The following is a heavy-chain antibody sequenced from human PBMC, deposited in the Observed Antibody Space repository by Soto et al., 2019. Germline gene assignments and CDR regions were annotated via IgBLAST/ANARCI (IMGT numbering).Heavy chain of an antibody. J-gene: IGHJ3*02. CDR2: INPKNGTT. CDR3: ARLITMVRGVIIGAFDI. CDR1: GYSFTGYS. Sequence: ASVKVSCKASGYSFTGYSMHWVRQAPGQGLEWMGWINPKNGTTNYAQKFQGRVTITRDTSTSTAYMELSSLRSEDTAVYYCARLITMVRGVIIGAFDIWGQGTMVTVSS. V-gene: IGHV1-2*02. D-gene: IGHD3-10*01.